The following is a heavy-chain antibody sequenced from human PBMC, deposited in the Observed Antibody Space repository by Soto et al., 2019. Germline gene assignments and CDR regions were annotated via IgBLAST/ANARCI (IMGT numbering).Heavy chain of an antibody. D-gene: IGHD2-15*01. CDR2: ISSSSSTI. V-gene: IGHV3-48*02. CDR1: GFTFSSCS. CDR3: ARDAPRCSGGTCLDY. J-gene: IGHJ4*02. Sequence: EVQLMESGGGLVQPGGSLRLSCAASGFTFSSCSMHWVRQSPGKGLEWVSYISSSSSTIYYADSVRGRFTISRDNAKNSLYLQMNSLRDEDTAVFYCARDAPRCSGGTCLDYWGQGTLVTVSS.